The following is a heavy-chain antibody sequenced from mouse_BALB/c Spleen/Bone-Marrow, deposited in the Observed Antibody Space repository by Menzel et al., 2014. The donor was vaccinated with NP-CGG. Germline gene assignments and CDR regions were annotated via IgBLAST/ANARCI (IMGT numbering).Heavy chain of an antibody. D-gene: IGHD1-1*01. CDR2: IYPGDGDT. V-gene: IGHV1-80*01. Sequence: LQESGAELVRPGSSVKISCKSSGYSFSNYWMNWMKQRPGQGLEWIGQIYPGDGDTNYNGKFKGKATLTADKSSSTAYMQLSSLTSEDSAVYFCASRGDYSYAMDYWGQGTPVTVSS. CDR1: GYSFSNYW. J-gene: IGHJ4*01. CDR3: ASRGDYSYAMDY.